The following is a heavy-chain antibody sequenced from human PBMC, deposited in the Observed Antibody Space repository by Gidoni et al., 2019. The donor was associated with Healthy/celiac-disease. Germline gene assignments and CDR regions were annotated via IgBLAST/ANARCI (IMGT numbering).Heavy chain of an antibody. D-gene: IGHD3-3*01. CDR3: AKGIVYDFWSGSDYYYMDV. CDR1: GFTFSSYA. Sequence: EVQLLESGGGLVQPGGSLRLSCAASGFTFSSYAMSWVRQAPGKGLEWVSAISGSGGSTYYADSVKGRFTISRDNSKNTLYLQMNSLRAEDTAVYYCAKGIVYDFWSGSDYYYMDVWGKGTTVTVSS. J-gene: IGHJ6*03. CDR2: ISGSGGST. V-gene: IGHV3-23*01.